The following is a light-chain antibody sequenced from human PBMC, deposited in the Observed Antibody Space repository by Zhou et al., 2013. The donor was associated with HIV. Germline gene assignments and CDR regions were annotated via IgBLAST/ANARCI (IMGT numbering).Light chain of an antibody. V-gene: IGKV3-20*01. CDR1: QSVSSSY. CDR3: QQYGSSRST. J-gene: IGKJ4*01. CDR2: DAS. Sequence: EIVLTQSPGTLSLSPGQRATLSCRASQSVSSSYLAWYQQRPGQAPRLLIYDASTRATGIPDRFSGSGSGTDFTLTISRLEPEDFAVYYCQQYGSSRSTFGGGTKVEIK.